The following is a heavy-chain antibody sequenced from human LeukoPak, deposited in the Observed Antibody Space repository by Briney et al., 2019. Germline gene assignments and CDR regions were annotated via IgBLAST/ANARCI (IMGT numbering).Heavy chain of an antibody. D-gene: IGHD6-6*01. V-gene: IGHV3-30-3*01. Sequence: PGRSLRLSCAASGFTFSGYAKHWVRQAPGKGLEWVALISYGGGSNKYYADSVKGRFTISRDNSKNTLCLQMNSLRAEDTAVYYCAREERGHLVGYWGQGTLVTVSS. CDR2: ISYGGGSNK. CDR1: GFTFSGYA. CDR3: AREERGHLVGY. J-gene: IGHJ4*02.